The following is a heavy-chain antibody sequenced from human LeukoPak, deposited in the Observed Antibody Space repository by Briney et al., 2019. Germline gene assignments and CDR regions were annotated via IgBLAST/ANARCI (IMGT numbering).Heavy chain of an antibody. Sequence: PSETLSLTCTVSDTSINTYYWSWIRQPAGKGLEWIGHIYATGTTNYNPSLNSRVTMSIDTSKNQFSLKLSSVTAADTAVYYCARHEDTALVVSPFDYWGQGTLVTVSS. J-gene: IGHJ4*02. D-gene: IGHD5-18*01. CDR2: IYATGTT. CDR3: ARHEDTALVVSPFDY. V-gene: IGHV4-4*07. CDR1: DTSINTYY.